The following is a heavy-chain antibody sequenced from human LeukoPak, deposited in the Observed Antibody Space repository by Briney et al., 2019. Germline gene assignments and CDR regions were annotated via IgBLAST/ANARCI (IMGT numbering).Heavy chain of an antibody. D-gene: IGHD6-6*01. CDR1: GFTFSAHW. V-gene: IGHV3-7*01. CDR3: ARATYGEQLLFES. J-gene: IGHJ5*01. Sequence: GGSLRPSCAASGFTFSAHWMSWVRQAPGKGLKWVANIQEDGNAKNYVASVEGRFTISRDNAKNSLYLQMNSLRAEDTAMYYCARATYGEQLLFESWGQGTLVTVSS. CDR2: IQEDGNAK.